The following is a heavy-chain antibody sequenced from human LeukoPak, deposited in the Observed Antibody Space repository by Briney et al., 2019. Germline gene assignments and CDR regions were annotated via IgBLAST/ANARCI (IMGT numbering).Heavy chain of an antibody. CDR2: ISSSGSTI. CDR1: GFTFSSYE. V-gene: IGHV3-48*03. CDR3: AREDYYDSSGYYHRFRDYYYMDV. D-gene: IGHD3-22*01. Sequence: GGSLRLSCAASGFTFSSYEMNWVRQAPGKGLEWVSYISSSGSTIYYADSVKGRFTISRDNAKNSLYLQMNSLRAEDTAAYYCAREDYYDSSGYYHRFRDYYYMDVWGKGTTVTVSS. J-gene: IGHJ6*03.